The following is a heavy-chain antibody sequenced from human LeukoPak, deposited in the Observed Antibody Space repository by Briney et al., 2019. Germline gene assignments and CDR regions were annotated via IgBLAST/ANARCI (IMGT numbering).Heavy chain of an antibody. J-gene: IGHJ4*02. CDR1: GFKFQDYG. Sequence: GGSLRLSCAASGFKFQDYGMAWARQVPGKGLEWVSSISGSSENEHYAVSARGRFRISRDNSKNIFYLEMNSLRPEDTAVYYCAKDLQYEGVWGQGALVIVSS. CDR2: ISGSSENE. V-gene: IGHV3-23*01. D-gene: IGHD2-8*01. CDR3: AKDLQYEGV.